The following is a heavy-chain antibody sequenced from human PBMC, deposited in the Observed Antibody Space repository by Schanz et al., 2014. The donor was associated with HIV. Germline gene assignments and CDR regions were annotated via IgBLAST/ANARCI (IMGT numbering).Heavy chain of an antibody. CDR2: ISAYNGNT. Sequence: QVQLVQSGPEVKKPGASVKVSCKASGYTFISYGISWVRQAPGQGLEWMGWISAYNGNTNYAQKFQGRLTMTTDTSTSTAYMELRSLRSDDTAVYYCARDRPVIVGATRADGGTDFDYWGQGTLVIVSS. CDR1: GYTFISYG. D-gene: IGHD1-26*01. J-gene: IGHJ4*02. CDR3: ARDRPVIVGATRADGGTDFDY. V-gene: IGHV1-18*01.